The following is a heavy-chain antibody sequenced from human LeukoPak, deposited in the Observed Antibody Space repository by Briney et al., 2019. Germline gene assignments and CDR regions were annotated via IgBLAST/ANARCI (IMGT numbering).Heavy chain of an antibody. Sequence: PGGSLRLSCAASGFTFSSYGIHWVRQAPGKGLEWVALISYDGSNKYYADSVKGRFTISRDNSKNTLYLQMNSLRAEDTAVCYCANENYYGSGSYPDYWGQGTLVTVSS. CDR1: GFTFSSYG. CDR2: ISYDGSNK. V-gene: IGHV3-30*18. D-gene: IGHD3-10*01. CDR3: ANENYYGSGSYPDY. J-gene: IGHJ4*02.